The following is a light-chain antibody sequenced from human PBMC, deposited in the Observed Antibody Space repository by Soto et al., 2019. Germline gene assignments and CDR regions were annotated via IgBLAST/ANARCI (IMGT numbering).Light chain of an antibody. CDR1: SSDVGGYNY. CDR3: SSYAGSNNVYA. J-gene: IGLJ1*01. CDR2: EVS. Sequence: QSALTQPPSASGSPGQSVTISCTGTSSDVGGYNYVSWYQQHPGKAPKLMIYEVSKRPSGVPDRFSGSKSGNTASLTVSGLQAEDEADYYCSSYAGSNNVYAFGTGTKVTVL. V-gene: IGLV2-8*01.